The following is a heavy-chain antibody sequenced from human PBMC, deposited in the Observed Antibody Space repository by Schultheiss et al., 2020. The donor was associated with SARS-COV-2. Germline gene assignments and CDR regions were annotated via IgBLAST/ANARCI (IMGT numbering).Heavy chain of an antibody. Sequence: GGSLRLSCAASGFTFSSYAMHWVRQAPGKGLEWVGRIKSKTDGGTTDYAAPVKGRFTISRDDSKNTLYLQMNSLKTEDTGVYYCYTWRPGMDVWGQGTTVTVSS. CDR3: YTWRPGMDV. D-gene: IGHD3-3*01. J-gene: IGHJ6*02. V-gene: IGHV3-15*01. CDR2: IKSKTDGGTT. CDR1: GFTFSSYA.